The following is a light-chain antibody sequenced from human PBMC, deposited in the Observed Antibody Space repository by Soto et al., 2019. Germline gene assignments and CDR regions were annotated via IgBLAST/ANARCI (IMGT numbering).Light chain of an antibody. Sequence: QSVLTQPASVSGSPGQSITISCTGTSSDVGSYNLVSWYQQHPGKAPKLMIYEGSERPSGVSARFSGSKSGNAASLTISGLLAEDAADYYCCSYAGSSTLIFGGGTKLTVL. CDR2: EGS. V-gene: IGLV2-23*01. CDR3: CSYAGSSTLI. J-gene: IGLJ2*01. CDR1: SSDVGSYNL.